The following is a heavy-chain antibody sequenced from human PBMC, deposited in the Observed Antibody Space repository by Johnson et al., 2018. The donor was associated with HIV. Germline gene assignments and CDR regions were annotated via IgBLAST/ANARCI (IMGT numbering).Heavy chain of an antibody. D-gene: IGHD2-15*01. Sequence: VQLVESGGGLVKPGGSLRLSCAASGFTFSNAWMSWVRQAPGKGLEWVGRIKSKTDGGTTDYAAPVKGRFTISRDDSHNTAYLQMNSLTTEDTATYYCTKFVGYCSGGGCNTPGDVWGQGTMVTVSS. CDR1: GFTFSNAW. V-gene: IGHV3-15*01. J-gene: IGHJ3*01. CDR2: IKSKTDGGTT. CDR3: TKFVGYCSGGGCNTPGDV.